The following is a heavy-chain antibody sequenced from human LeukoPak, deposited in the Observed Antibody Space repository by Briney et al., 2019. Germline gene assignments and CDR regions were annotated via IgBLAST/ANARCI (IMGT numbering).Heavy chain of an antibody. D-gene: IGHD2-21*02. CDR1: GGTFSSYA. J-gene: IGHJ4*02. CDR3: AREGSVGGDLDY. CDR2: IIPIFGTA. Sequence: SVKVSCKASGGTFSSYAISWVRQAPGQGLEWMGGIIPIFGTANYAQKFQGRVTITADESTSTAYMELSSLRSEDTAVYYCAREGSVGGDLDYWGQGTLVTVSS. V-gene: IGHV1-69*13.